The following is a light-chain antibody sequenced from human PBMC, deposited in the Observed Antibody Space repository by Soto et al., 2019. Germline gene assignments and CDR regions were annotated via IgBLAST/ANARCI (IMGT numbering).Light chain of an antibody. V-gene: IGKV3-11*01. CDR2: DAS. CDR1: QSVSSY. Sequence: EIVLTQSPATLSLSPGERATLSCRASQSVSSYLAWYQQKPGQAPRLLIYDASNRATGIPARFSGSGSGTDFTLTISSLEPEDFAVYNCQQRSNWPPVLTFGGGTKVDIK. CDR3: QQRSNWPPVLT. J-gene: IGKJ4*01.